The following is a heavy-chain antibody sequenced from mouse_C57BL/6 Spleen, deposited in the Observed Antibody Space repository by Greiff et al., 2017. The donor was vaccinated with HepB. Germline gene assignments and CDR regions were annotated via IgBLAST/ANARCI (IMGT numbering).Heavy chain of an antibody. Sequence: VQLQQSGAELVKPGASVKISCKASGYAFSSYWMNWVKQRPGKGLEWIGQIYPGDGDTNYNGKFKGKATLTADKSSSTAYMQLSSMTSEDSAVEFCARFFYYYGIKDAMGYWGQGTSVTVSS. CDR3: ARFFYYYGIKDAMGY. J-gene: IGHJ4*01. V-gene: IGHV1-80*01. CDR2: IYPGDGDT. D-gene: IGHD1-1*01. CDR1: GYAFSSYW.